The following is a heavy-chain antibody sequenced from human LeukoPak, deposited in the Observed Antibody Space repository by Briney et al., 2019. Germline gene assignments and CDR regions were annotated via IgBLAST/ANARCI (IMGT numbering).Heavy chain of an antibody. CDR3: ARDRSLAYFDY. CDR2: ISSSNTYI. J-gene: IGHJ4*02. CDR1: GFIFSTYT. Sequence: PGGSLRLSCATSGFIFSTYTMNWVRQAPGKGLEWVSSISSSNTYIYYADLVKGRFTISRDNAKKSLYLQMNSLRPEDTAVYNCARDRSLAYFDYWGQGTLVTVSS. V-gene: IGHV3-21*01.